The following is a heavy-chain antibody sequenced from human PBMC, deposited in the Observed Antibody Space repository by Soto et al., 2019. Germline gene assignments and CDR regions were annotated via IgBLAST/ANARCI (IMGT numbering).Heavy chain of an antibody. CDR2: IKSKTDGGTT. D-gene: IGHD6-13*01. CDR3: TTTLYSSSWYYFDS. Sequence: PGGSLRLSCAASGFTFSNAWMSWVRQAPGKGLEWVGRIKSKTDGGTTDYAAPVKGRFTISRDDSKNTLYLQMNSLKTEDTAVYYCTTTLYSSSWYYFDSWGQGTLVTVSS. CDR1: GFTFSNAW. J-gene: IGHJ4*02. V-gene: IGHV3-15*01.